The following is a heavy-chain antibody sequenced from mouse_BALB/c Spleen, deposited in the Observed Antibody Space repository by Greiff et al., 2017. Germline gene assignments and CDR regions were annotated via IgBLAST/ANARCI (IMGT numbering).Heavy chain of an antibody. CDR3: AREAYVGYYFDY. CDR2: INPSTGYT. V-gene: IGHV1-7*01. Sequence: QVQLQQSGAELAKPGASVKMSCKASGYTFTSYWMHWVKQRPGQGLEWIGYINPSTGYTEYNQKFKDKATLTADKSSSTAYMQLSSLTSEDSAVYYCAREAYVGYYFDYWGQGTPLTVSS. D-gene: IGHD1-1*01. J-gene: IGHJ2*01. CDR1: GYTFTSYW.